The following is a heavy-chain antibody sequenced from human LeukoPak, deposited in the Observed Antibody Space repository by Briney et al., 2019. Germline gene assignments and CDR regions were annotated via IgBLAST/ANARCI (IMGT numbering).Heavy chain of an antibody. D-gene: IGHD3-22*01. V-gene: IGHV3-23*01. Sequence: PGGSLRLSCAASGFTFSSYAMSWVRQAPGKGLEWVSAISASGGSTYYADSVKGRFTISRDNANNLLHLQMNNLRADDTAVYYCARRSGYYWDAFDVWGQGTMVTVSS. CDR3: ARRSGYYWDAFDV. CDR2: ISASGGST. CDR1: GFTFSSYA. J-gene: IGHJ3*01.